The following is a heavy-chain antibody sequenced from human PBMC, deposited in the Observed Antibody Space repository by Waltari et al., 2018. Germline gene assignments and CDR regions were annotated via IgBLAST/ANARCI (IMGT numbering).Heavy chain of an antibody. CDR2: INPRNGNI. Sequence: QVQLLQSGTGVKRPGASVKVSCKASGYSFTGNAIDWVRQAPGQSLEWMGWINPRNGNIRSSQKFQGRVTLSRDTSANTVYMELRGLRSEDTAIYYCAREVTGLPPYYDHWGQGILVTVSS. D-gene: IGHD1-1*01. CDR3: AREVTGLPPYYDH. CDR1: GYSFTGNA. V-gene: IGHV1-3*01. J-gene: IGHJ4*02.